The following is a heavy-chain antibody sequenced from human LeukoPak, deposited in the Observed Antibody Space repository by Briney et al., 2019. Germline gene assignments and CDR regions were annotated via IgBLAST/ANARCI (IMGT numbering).Heavy chain of an antibody. CDR2: IDPSDSYS. D-gene: IGHD2-15*01. Sequence: PGESLKISCKGSGYSFTSYWINWVRQMPGKGLEWMGRIDPSDSYSDYSPSFQGHVTISADKSISTAYLQWSSLKASDTAMYYCARPQDIVVVVAAREGDDAFDIWGQGTMVTVSS. CDR1: GYSFTSYW. CDR3: ARPQDIVVVVAAREGDDAFDI. J-gene: IGHJ3*02. V-gene: IGHV5-10-1*01.